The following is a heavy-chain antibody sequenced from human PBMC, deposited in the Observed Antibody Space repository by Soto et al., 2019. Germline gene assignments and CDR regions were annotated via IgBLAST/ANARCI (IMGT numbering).Heavy chain of an antibody. D-gene: IGHD3-10*01. CDR2: IIPIFGTA. CDR3: ARDRGDGYNELDY. Sequence: QVQLVQSGAEVKKPGSSVKVSCKASGGTFSSYAISWVREAPGQGLEWIGGIIPIFGTANYAQKFQGRVTITADESTSTAYMELSSLRSEGTAVYYCARDRGDGYNELDYWGQGTLVTVSS. V-gene: IGHV1-69*01. CDR1: GGTFSSYA. J-gene: IGHJ4*02.